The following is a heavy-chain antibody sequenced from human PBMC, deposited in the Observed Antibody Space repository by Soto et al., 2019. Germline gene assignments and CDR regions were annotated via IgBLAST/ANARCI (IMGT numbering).Heavy chain of an antibody. CDR3: ARGLPHAWELQVV. CDR1: DGSFNNYF. J-gene: IGHJ4*02. CDR2: IDRRGAT. V-gene: IGHV4-34*01. Sequence: QVQLQQWGAGLLKPSETLSLTCADYDGSFNNYFWSWIRQPPGKGLEWIGEIDRRGATNFNPSLSGRATISVDTSKNQFSLNVASVTAADTAMYYCARGLPHAWELQVVWGQGVQVTVSS. D-gene: IGHD2-8*02.